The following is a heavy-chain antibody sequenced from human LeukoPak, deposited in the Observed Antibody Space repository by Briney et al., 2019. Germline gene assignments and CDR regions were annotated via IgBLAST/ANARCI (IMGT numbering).Heavy chain of an antibody. J-gene: IGHJ4*02. CDR1: GFTFSSYG. CDR2: IWYDGSNK. CDR3: ARDGLGSYFAY. D-gene: IGHD3-10*01. Sequence: GGSLRLSCAASGFTFSSYGMHWVRQAPGKGLEWVAVIWYDGSNKYYADSVKGRFAISRDNSKNTLYLQMNSLRAEDTAVYYCARDGLGSYFAYWGQGTLVTVSS. V-gene: IGHV3-33*01.